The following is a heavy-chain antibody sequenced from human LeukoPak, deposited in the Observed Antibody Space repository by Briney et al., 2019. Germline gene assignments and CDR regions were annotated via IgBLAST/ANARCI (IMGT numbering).Heavy chain of an antibody. V-gene: IGHV4-4*07. J-gene: IGHJ4*02. CDR1: GGSISDFY. CDR2: IYSGGST. CDR3: ARDFDF. Sequence: SETLSLTCTVSGGSISDFYWSWIRQPAGKGLEWIGRIYSGGSTNYNPSLKSRVTTSVDASKKQFSLNLGSVTAADTAVYYCARDFDFWGQGTLVTVSS.